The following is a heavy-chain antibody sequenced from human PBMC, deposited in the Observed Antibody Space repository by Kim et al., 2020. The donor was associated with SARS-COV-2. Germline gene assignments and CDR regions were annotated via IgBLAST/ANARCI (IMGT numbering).Heavy chain of an antibody. CDR1: GGSISSSSYY. CDR2: IYYSGST. CDR3: ARKKYCSSTSCYGVWWFDP. J-gene: IGHJ5*02. V-gene: IGHV4-39*01. Sequence: SETLSLTCTVSGGSISSSSYYWGWIRQPPGKGLEWIGSIYYSGSTYYNPSLKSRVTISVDTSKNQFSLKLSSVTAADTAVYYCARKKYCSSTSCYGVWWFDPWGQGTLVTVSS. D-gene: IGHD2-2*01.